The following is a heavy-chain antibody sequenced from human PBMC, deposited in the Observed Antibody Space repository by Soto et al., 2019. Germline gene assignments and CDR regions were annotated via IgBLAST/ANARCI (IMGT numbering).Heavy chain of an antibody. J-gene: IGHJ4*02. Sequence: GGSLRLSCAASGFTFSSYAMSWVRQAPGKGLEWVSAISGSGGSTYYADSVKGRFTISRDNSKNTLYLQMNSLRAEDTAVYYCAKGGIYDFWSGYYTQYYFDYWGRGTLVTVSS. D-gene: IGHD3-3*01. CDR2: ISGSGGST. CDR1: GFTFSSYA. CDR3: AKGGIYDFWSGYYTQYYFDY. V-gene: IGHV3-23*01.